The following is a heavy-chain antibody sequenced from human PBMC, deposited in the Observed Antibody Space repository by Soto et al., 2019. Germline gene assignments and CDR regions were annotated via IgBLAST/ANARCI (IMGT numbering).Heavy chain of an antibody. CDR3: AREGSSALDYYFDY. D-gene: IGHD1-26*01. J-gene: IGHJ4*02. CDR2: IIPILGIA. Sequence: GASVKVSCKASGGTFSSYTISWVRQAPGQGLEWMGRIIPILGIANYAQKFQGRVTITADKSTSTAYMELSSLRSEDTAVYYCAREGSSALDYYFDYWGQGTLVTVSS. V-gene: IGHV1-69*04. CDR1: GGTFSSYT.